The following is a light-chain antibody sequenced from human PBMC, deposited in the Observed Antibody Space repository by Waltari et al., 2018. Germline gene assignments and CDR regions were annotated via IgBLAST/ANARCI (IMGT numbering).Light chain of an antibody. CDR3: QQYFDWPMYT. Sequence: EIVMTQSPDTLSLSPGERATLSCRASQSVTPNLAWYQQKPGQAPRLLLYGASTRATGIPARFSGSGSGTDFTLTISSLQSEDFAVYYCQQYFDWPMYTFAQGTKLEIK. V-gene: IGKV3-15*01. CDR1: QSVTPN. CDR2: GAS. J-gene: IGKJ2*01.